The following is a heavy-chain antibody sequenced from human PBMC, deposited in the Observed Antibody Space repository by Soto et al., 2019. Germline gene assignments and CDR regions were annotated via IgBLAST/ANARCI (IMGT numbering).Heavy chain of an antibody. CDR2: ISHSGST. J-gene: IGHJ5*02. CDR1: GGSINSANYY. D-gene: IGHD2-2*01. CDR3: ARLSAIAVVPAGSLSWFDP. Sequence: LSLTCSVSGGSINSANYYWSWIRQHPGKGLESIGYISHSGSTYYNPSLKSRVTISSDTSKNQFSLKLSSATAADTAVYYCARLSAIAVVPAGSLSWFDPWGQGTQVTVSS. V-gene: IGHV4-31*03.